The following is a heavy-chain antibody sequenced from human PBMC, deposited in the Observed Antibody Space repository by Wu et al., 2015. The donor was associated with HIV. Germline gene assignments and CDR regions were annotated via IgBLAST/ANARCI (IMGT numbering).Heavy chain of an antibody. CDR2: MDPGSDDT. CDR3: ARNLKDGRDN. D-gene: IGHD5-24*01. CDR1: GYTFISYD. Sequence: QVQLVQSGAEVKKPGAPVKVSCKASGYTFISYDIHWVRQASGQGLEWMGWMDPGSDDTGYAQKFQGRVTITRDTSISAAYLELRSLRSEDTAVYYCARNLKDGRDNWGQGTLVTVSS. V-gene: IGHV1-8*01. J-gene: IGHJ4*02.